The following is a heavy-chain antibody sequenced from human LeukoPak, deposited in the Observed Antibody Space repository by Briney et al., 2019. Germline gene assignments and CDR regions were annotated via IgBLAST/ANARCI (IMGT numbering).Heavy chain of an antibody. Sequence: SETLSLTCTVSGDSISSYYCSWIRQPPGKELEWIGYIYYSGSTSYNPSLKSRVTISLDTSNNQFSLKLRSVTAADTAVYYCACLTTADAFDIWGQGTMVTVSS. CDR3: ACLTTADAFDI. CDR1: GDSISSYY. J-gene: IGHJ3*02. V-gene: IGHV4-59*01. D-gene: IGHD3-22*01. CDR2: IYYSGST.